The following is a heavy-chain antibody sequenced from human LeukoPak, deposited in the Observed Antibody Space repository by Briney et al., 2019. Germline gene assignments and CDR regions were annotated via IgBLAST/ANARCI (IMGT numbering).Heavy chain of an antibody. V-gene: IGHV4-34*01. J-gene: IGHJ5*02. D-gene: IGHD3-9*01. CDR1: GGSFSGYY. CDR3: ARGLPLRYFDWLLFYNWFDP. Sequence: SETLSLTCAVYGGSFSGYYWSWIRQPPGKGLEWMGEINHSGSTNYNPSLKSRVTISVDTSKNQFSLKLSSVTAADTAVYYCARGLPLRYFDWLLFYNWFDPWGQGTLVTVSS. CDR2: INHSGST.